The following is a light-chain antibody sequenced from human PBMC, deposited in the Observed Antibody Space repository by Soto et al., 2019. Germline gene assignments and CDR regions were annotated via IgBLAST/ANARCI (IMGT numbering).Light chain of an antibody. CDR1: QSVSSY. J-gene: IGKJ5*01. V-gene: IGKV3-11*01. CDR3: QQRSNWPPT. Sequence: EIVLTRSPATLSLSPGERAALAGRASQSVSSYLAWYQQKPGQAPRLLIYDASNRATGIPARFSGSGSGTDFTLTISSLEPEDFAVYYCQQRSNWPPTFGQGTRLEIK. CDR2: DAS.